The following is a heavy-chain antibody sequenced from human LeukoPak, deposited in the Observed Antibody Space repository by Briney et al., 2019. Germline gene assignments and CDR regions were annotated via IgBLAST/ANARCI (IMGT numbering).Heavy chain of an antibody. CDR1: GFTFSIYA. V-gene: IGHV3-23*01. J-gene: IGHJ4*02. CDR2: ISDSGGRT. D-gene: IGHD2-15*01. CDR3: ARDGNPYCSGGNCFLDH. Sequence: GGSLRLSCAASGFTFSIYAMSWVRQAPGKGLGWVSVISDSGGRTYYTDSVRGRFTISRDNSKYTVYLLMNSLRADDTAVYYCARDGNPYCSGGNCFLDHWGQGTLVTVSS.